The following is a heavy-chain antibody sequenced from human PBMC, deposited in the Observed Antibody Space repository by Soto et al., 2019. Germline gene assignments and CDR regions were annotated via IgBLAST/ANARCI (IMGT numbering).Heavy chain of an antibody. Sequence: GASVKVSCKASGGTFSSYAISWVRQAPGQGLEWMGGIIPIFGTANYAQKFQGRVTITADESTSTDHMELSSLRSEDTAVYYCARNAAGYNNFYFDYWGQGTLVTVSS. J-gene: IGHJ4*02. CDR3: ARNAAGYNNFYFDY. V-gene: IGHV1-69*13. CDR2: IIPIFGTA. CDR1: GGTFSSYA. D-gene: IGHD4-4*01.